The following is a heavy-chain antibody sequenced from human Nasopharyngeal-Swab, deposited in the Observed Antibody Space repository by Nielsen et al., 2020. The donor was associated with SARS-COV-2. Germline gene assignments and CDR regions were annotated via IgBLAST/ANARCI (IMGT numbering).Heavy chain of an antibody. Sequence: ECLKISCAASGFTFSSYSMNWVRPARGKGLGWGSYIGSSSSTIYYADSVKGRFTISRDQAKNSQYLQMNSLRAEDTAVYYCAQDKPAAIRRYYYYMDVWGKGTTVTVSS. CDR1: GFTFSSYS. CDR3: AQDKPAAIRRYYYYMDV. CDR2: IGSSSSTI. J-gene: IGHJ6*03. D-gene: IGHD2-2*02. V-gene: IGHV3-48*01.